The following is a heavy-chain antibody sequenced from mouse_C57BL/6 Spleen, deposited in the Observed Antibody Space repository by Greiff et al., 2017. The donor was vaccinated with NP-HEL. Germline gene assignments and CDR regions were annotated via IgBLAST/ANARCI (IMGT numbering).Heavy chain of an antibody. Sequence: QVQLQQSGAELVRPGASVTLSCKASGYTFTDYEMHWVKQTPVHGLEWIGAIDPETGGTAYNQKFKGKAILTADKSSSTAYMELRSLTSVDSAVYYCTREGDYGSSLAWFAYWGQGTLVTVSA. J-gene: IGHJ3*01. CDR1: GYTFTDYE. D-gene: IGHD1-1*01. V-gene: IGHV1-15*01. CDR2: IDPETGGT. CDR3: TREGDYGSSLAWFAY.